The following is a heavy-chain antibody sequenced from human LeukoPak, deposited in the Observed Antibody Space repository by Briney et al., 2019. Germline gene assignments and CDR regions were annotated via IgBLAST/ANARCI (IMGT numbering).Heavy chain of an antibody. V-gene: IGHV4-38-2*02. CDR1: ADAITSHFY. Sequence: SETLSLTCIVSADAITSHFYWGWIRPSPGEGGEGLEWIASVYHSGAEYVNPSLKSRVTTSVDTSKSQFYLTLTSVTAADTAVYFCARASFASGSYYFDLWGPGTLITVSS. J-gene: IGHJ4*02. D-gene: IGHD3-10*01. CDR3: ARASFASGSYYFDL. CDR2: VYHSGAE.